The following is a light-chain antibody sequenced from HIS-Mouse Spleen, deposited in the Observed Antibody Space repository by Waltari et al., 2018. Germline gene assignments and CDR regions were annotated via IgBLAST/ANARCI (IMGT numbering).Light chain of an antibody. V-gene: IGKV2-30*01. CDR1: QSLVYSDGNTY. CDR2: KVS. J-gene: IGKJ4*01. CDR3: MQGTHWPPFKLT. Sequence: DVVMTQSPLSLPVTLGQPASISCRSSQSLVYSDGNTYLTWFQQRPGQSPRRLIYKVSNRDSGVPDRFSGSGSGTDFTLKISRVEAEDVGVYYCMQGTHWPPFKLTFGGGTKVEIK.